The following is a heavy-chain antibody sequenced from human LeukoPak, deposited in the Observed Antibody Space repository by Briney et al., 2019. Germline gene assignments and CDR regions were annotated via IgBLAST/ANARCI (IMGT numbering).Heavy chain of an antibody. Sequence: GGSLRLSCAASGFTFSSYSMNWVRQAPGKGLEWVSSISSSSYIYYADSVKGRFTISRDNAKNSLYLQMNSLRAEDTAVYYCARVLELNYYGMDVWGQGTTVTVSS. CDR2: ISSSSYI. D-gene: IGHD1-7*01. V-gene: IGHV3-21*01. CDR3: ARVLELNYYGMDV. CDR1: GFTFSSYS. J-gene: IGHJ6*02.